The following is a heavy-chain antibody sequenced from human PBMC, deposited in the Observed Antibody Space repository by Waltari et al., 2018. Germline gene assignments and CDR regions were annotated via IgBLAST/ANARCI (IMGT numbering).Heavy chain of an antibody. J-gene: IGHJ6*02. CDR2: INPNSGGT. CDR1: GYTFTGYY. Sequence: QVQLVQSGAEVKKPGASVKVSCKASGYTFTGYYMHWVRQAPGQGLEWMGWINPNSGGTNYAQKFQGRVTMTRDTSIRPAYMELSRLRSDDTAVYYCARDVGITMIVVDGMDVWCQGTTVTVSS. D-gene: IGHD3-22*01. CDR3: ARDVGITMIVVDGMDV. V-gene: IGHV1-2*02.